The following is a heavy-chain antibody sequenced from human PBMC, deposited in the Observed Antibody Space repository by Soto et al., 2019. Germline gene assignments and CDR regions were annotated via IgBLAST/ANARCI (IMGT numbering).Heavy chain of an antibody. Sequence: EVQLLESGGGLVQPGGSLRLSCAASGFTFSSYVMSWVRQAPGKGLEWVSAISESGGRTCYADSVKGRFTIARDNSNDTLYLQMNSLRAEDTAVYYFAKDSRGWYMGDYFDYWGQGTLVTFSS. CDR3: AKDSRGWYMGDYFDY. V-gene: IGHV3-23*01. CDR1: GFTFSSYV. J-gene: IGHJ4*02. CDR2: ISESGGRT. D-gene: IGHD6-19*01.